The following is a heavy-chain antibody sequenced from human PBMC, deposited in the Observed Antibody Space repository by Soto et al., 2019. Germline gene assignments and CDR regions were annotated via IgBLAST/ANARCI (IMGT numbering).Heavy chain of an antibody. D-gene: IGHD4-17*01. CDR2: VYYSGTT. V-gene: IGHV4-61*01. CDR1: GGSVSAKTFY. Sequence: SETLSLTCSVSGGSVSAKTFYWSWLRPGPGMGLVWFGYVYYSGTTNYNPSLKSRVTISVDLSKNRFSLRLSSVTTADTALYDCARTTAVPNTLRSRYFFDYWGQGTPVTVSS. CDR3: ARTTAVPNTLRSRYFFDY. J-gene: IGHJ4*02.